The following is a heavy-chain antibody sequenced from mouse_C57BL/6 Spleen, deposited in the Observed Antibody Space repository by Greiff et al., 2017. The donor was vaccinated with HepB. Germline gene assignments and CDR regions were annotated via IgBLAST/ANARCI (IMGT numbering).Heavy chain of an antibody. D-gene: IGHD1-1*01. CDR3: TRGNYYGSSYVTWFAY. J-gene: IGHJ3*01. Sequence: EVQWVESGEGLVKPGGSLKLSCAASGFTFSSYAMSWVRQTPEKRLEWVAYISSGGDYIYYADTVKGRFTISRDNARNTLYLQMSSLKSEDTAMYYCTRGNYYGSSYVTWFAYWGQGTLVTVSA. CDR2: ISSGGDYI. V-gene: IGHV5-9-1*02. CDR1: GFTFSSYA.